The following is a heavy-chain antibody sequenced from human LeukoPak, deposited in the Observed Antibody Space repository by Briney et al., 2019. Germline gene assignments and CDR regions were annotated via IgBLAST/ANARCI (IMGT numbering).Heavy chain of an antibody. V-gene: IGHV4-39*01. D-gene: IGHD3-3*01. Sequence: SETLSLTCTVSGGSISSSSYYWGWIRQPPGKGLEWIGSIYYSGSTYYNPSLKSRVTISVDTSKNQFSLKLSSVTAADTAVYYCARQKIGVVTYYFDYWGPGTLVTVSS. CDR2: IYYSGST. J-gene: IGHJ4*02. CDR1: GGSISSSSYY. CDR3: ARQKIGVVTYYFDY.